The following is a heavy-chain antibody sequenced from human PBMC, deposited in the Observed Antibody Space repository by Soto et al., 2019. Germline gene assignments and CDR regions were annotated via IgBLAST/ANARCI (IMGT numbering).Heavy chain of an antibody. CDR1: GGSISSGGYY. CDR2: IYYSGST. J-gene: IGHJ4*02. Sequence: SETLSLTCTVSGGSISSGGYYWSWIRQHPGKGLEWIGYIYYSGSTYYNPSLKSRVTISVDTSKNQFSLKLSSVTAADTAVYYCASTGRFFSSTSCYRDPYFDYWGQGTLVTAPQ. D-gene: IGHD2-2*01. CDR3: ASTGRFFSSTSCYRDPYFDY. V-gene: IGHV4-31*03.